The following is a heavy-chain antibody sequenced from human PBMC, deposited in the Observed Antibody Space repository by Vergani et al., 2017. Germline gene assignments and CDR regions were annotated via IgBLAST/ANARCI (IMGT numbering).Heavy chain of an antibody. CDR1: GFTFNHYA. J-gene: IGHJ6*02. D-gene: IGHD5-12*01. CDR3: AKANPRNSGYDYLYYYPAMDV. CDR2: ISGSGGST. V-gene: IGHV3-23*01. Sequence: EVQLLESGGDLVQPGGSLRLSCAASGFTFNHYAMNWVRQAPGKGLEWVSGISGSGGSTYYAGSVKGRFTISRDSSKNTLYLQMNSLSAGDTAVYYWAKANPRNSGYDYLYYYPAMDVWGQGTTVTVSS.